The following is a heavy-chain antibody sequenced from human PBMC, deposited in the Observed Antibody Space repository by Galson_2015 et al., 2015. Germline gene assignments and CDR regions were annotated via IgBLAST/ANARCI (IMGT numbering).Heavy chain of an antibody. J-gene: IGHJ4*02. CDR3: AKDEGSYFDY. CDR1: GLTFSSYG. CDR2: ISYDGSNK. Sequence: SLRLCCAAAGLTFSSYGLHWVGQAAGTGLEWVAVISYDGSNKYYADSVKGRFTISRDNSKNTLYLQMNSLRAEDTAVYYCAKDEGSYFDYWGQGTLVTVSS. V-gene: IGHV3-30*18. D-gene: IGHD2-15*01.